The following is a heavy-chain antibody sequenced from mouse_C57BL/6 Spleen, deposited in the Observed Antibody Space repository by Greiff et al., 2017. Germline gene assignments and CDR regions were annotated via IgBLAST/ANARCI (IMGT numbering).Heavy chain of an antibody. CDR3: ARIGATVVDWYFDV. CDR2: IWWDDDK. D-gene: IGHD1-1*01. CDR1: GFSLSTFGMG. V-gene: IGHV8-8*01. J-gene: IGHJ1*03. Sequence: QVTLKVSGPGILQPSQTLSLTCSFSGFSLSTFGMGVGWIRQPSGKGLEWLAHIWWDDDKYYNPALKSRLTNSKDNSKNQGVLKSANVDTAVTTTYYCARIGATVVDWYFDVWGTGTTVTVSS.